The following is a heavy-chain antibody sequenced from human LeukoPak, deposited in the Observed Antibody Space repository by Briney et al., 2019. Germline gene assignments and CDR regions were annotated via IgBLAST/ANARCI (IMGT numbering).Heavy chain of an antibody. CDR3: ARGVVEYYYGMDV. CDR1: GYTFTSYG. J-gene: IGHJ6*02. D-gene: IGHD2-15*01. V-gene: IGHV1-69*13. Sequence: SVKVSCKASGYTFTSYGISWVRQAPGQGLEWMGGIIPIFGTANYAQKFQGRVTITADESTSTAYMELSSLRSEDTAVYYCARGVVEYYYGMDVWGQGTTVTVSS. CDR2: IIPIFGTA.